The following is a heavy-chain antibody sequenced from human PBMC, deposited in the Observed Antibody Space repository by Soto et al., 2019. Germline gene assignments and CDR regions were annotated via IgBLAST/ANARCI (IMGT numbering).Heavy chain of an antibody. V-gene: IGHV3-30*18. D-gene: IGHD3-22*01. J-gene: IGHJ4*02. CDR3: AKDWPSYYYDSSGIYDY. CDR2: ISYDRSHR. CDR1: GFTFSSYG. Sequence: QVQLVDSGGGVVQPGRSLILSCAASGFTFSSYGMHLVLQALGKGLECVAVISYDRSHRYYADSVKGQFTIPIDKSKNTLYRQMYSLTAYDQAVYYSAKDWPSYYYDSSGIYDYWGQRTLVTVSS.